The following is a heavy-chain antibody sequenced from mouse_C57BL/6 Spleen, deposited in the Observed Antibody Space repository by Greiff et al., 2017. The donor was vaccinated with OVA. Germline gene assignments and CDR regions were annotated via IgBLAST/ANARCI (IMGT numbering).Heavy chain of an antibody. D-gene: IGHD2-1*01. CDR1: GYSITSGYD. CDR2: ISYSGST. Sequence: EVQLQQSGPGMVKPSQSLSLTCTVTGYSITSGYDWHWIRHFPGNKLEWMGYISYSGSTNYNPSLKSRISITHDTSKNHFYLKLNSVTTEDTATYYCARGPPYGNYAMDYWGQGTSVTASS. V-gene: IGHV3-1*01. J-gene: IGHJ4*01. CDR3: ARGPPYGNYAMDY.